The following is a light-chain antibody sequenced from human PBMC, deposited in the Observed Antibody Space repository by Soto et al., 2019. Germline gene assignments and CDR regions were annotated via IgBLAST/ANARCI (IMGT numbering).Light chain of an antibody. CDR1: QSVSSN. J-gene: IGKJ4*01. V-gene: IGKV3-15*01. CDR2: GAS. Sequence: EIVMTQSPATLSVSPGERATLSCRASQSVSSNLAWYQQKPGQAPRLLIYGASTRATGIPARFSGSGSGTEFTLTISSLQSEDFAVYYCQQHSRSITFGGGTKVEIK. CDR3: QQHSRSIT.